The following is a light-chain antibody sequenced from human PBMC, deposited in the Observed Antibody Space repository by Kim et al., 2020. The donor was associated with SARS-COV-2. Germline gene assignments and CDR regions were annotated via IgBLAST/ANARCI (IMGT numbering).Light chain of an antibody. CDR3: QQYGSSPRT. J-gene: IGKJ2*01. CDR1: QSVSGSK. Sequence: LTPGERATLSCRASQSVSGSKLVWYQQKPGQAPRLLIYGASSRATGIPDRFSGSGSGTDFTLTISRLEPEDVAVYYCQQYGSSPRTFGQGTKLEIK. CDR2: GAS. V-gene: IGKV3-20*01.